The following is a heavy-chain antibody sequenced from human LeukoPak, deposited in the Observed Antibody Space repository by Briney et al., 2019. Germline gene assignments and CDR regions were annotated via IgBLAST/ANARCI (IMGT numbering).Heavy chain of an antibody. J-gene: IGHJ4*02. CDR1: GFTFSRYW. CDR2: IQRDGSAK. V-gene: IGHV3-7*04. Sequence: PGGSLTLPCAASGFTFSRYWKIWAPQAPGKGLEWVVNIQRDGSAKYYGDSVMGRFTISRDNAKNSLYLQMNSLRAEDTAVYYCARFGYTYAYDYWGQGALVTVSS. D-gene: IGHD5-18*01. CDR3: ARFGYTYAYDY.